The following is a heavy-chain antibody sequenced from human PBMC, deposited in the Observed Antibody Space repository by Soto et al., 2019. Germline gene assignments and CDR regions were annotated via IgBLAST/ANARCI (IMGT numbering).Heavy chain of an antibody. V-gene: IGHV5-51*01. J-gene: IGHJ5*02. CDR1: GYSFSDYW. CDR3: ATRGQYRSTSSCRLDP. Sequence: GESLKISCKASGYSFSDYWIGWVRQMPGKGLEWMGIIYPGDSDTRYSPSFQGQVTISADKSISTTYLQWSSLKASDTAMYYCATRGQYRSTSSCRLDPCGQGTLVTVYS. CDR2: IYPGDSDT. D-gene: IGHD2-2*01.